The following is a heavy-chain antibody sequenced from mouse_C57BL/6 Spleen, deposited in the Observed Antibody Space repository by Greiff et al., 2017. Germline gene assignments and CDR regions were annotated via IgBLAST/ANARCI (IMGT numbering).Heavy chain of an antibody. J-gene: IGHJ1*03. V-gene: IGHV2-5*01. D-gene: IGHD1-1*01. CDR2: IWRGGST. CDR1: GFSLTSYG. Sequence: QVQLKESGPGLVQPSQSLSITCTVSGFSLTSYGVHWVRQSPGKGLEWLGVIWRGGSTDYNAAFMSRLSITKDNSKSQVFFKMHSLQADDTAIYYCAKKYYGSSWYFDVWGTGTTVTVSS. CDR3: AKKYYGSSWYFDV.